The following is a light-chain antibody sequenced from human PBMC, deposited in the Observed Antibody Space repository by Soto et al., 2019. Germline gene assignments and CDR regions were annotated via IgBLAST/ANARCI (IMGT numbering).Light chain of an antibody. CDR3: SSYTTGSTLYV. J-gene: IGLJ1*01. CDR2: DVS. V-gene: IGLV2-14*01. CDR1: SNDIGAYKY. Sequence: QSALTPPASVSGSPGQSITISCTGSSNDIGAYKYVSWYQQYPGKAPKLIIFDVSNRPSGVSNRFSGSKSGNTASLTIAGLQAEDEADYHCSSYTTGSTLYVFGGGTKV.